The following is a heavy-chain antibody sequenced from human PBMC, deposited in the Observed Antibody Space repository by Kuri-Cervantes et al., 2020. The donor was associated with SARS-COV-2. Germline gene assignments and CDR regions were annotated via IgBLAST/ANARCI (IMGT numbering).Heavy chain of an antibody. CDR2: IYSGGSST. D-gene: IGHD6-19*01. V-gene: IGHV3-23*03. CDR1: GFTFSSYA. J-gene: IGHJ4*02. Sequence: GGSLRLSCAASGFTFSSYAMSWVRQAPGKGLGWVSVIYSGGSSTYYADSVKGRFTISRDNSKNTLYLQMNSLRAEDTAVYYCAKGGLDSGWGYWGQGTLVTVSS. CDR3: AKGGLDSGWGY.